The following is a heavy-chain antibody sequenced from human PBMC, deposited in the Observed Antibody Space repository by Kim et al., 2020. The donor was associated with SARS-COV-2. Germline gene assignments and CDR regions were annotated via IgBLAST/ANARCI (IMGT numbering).Heavy chain of an antibody. Sequence: GGSLRLSCAASGFTFSSYGMHWVRQAPGKGLEWVAVISYDGSNKYYADSVKGRFTISRDNSKNTLYLQMNSLRAEDTAVYYCAKDSAATVNWFDPWGQGT. J-gene: IGHJ5*02. V-gene: IGHV3-30*18. CDR1: GFTFSSYG. D-gene: IGHD4-17*01. CDR3: AKDSAATVNWFDP. CDR2: ISYDGSNK.